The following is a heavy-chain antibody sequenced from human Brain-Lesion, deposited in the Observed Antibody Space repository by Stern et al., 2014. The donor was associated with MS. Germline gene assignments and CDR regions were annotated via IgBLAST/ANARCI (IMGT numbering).Heavy chain of an antibody. CDR3: ARDRVTTVTTYYFDS. D-gene: IGHD4-17*01. CDR2: IYTSGKT. J-gene: IGHJ4*02. V-gene: IGHV3-66*02. Sequence: EDQLVESGGGLVQPGGSLRLSCAASGFTVSNYYMSWVRQAPGKGLEWVSIIYTSGKTYYADSVRGRSVISRDKSKSTLYLQMDSLRPEDTAVYYCARDRVTTVTTYYFDSWGQGTRVTVSS. CDR1: GFTVSNYY.